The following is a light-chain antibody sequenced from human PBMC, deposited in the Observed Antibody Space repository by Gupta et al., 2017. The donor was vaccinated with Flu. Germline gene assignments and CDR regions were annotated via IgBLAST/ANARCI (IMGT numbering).Light chain of an antibody. V-gene: IGKV3-11*01. CDR1: QSIDTY. Sequence: EIVLTQSPVTLSLSPGERATLSCRASQSIDTYLAWYQHKPGQAPRLLIYDGFKRAAGIPARFSGSGSGADFTLTISSLEPEDFAVYYCQQRSKWPLTFGGGTKVEIK. CDR2: DGF. CDR3: QQRSKWPLT. J-gene: IGKJ4*01.